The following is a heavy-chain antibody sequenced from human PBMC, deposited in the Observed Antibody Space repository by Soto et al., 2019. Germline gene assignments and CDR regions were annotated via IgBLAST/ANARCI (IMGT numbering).Heavy chain of an antibody. V-gene: IGHV3-15*07. CDR2: IKSKTDGGTT. D-gene: IGHD3-22*01. Sequence: SFAASGFTFANAGINWVRQPPGKGLEWVGRIKSKTDGGTTDYAEPVKGRFAISRDDSNNMVYLQMNSLKIEDTAVYYCTTDSYSTIIIVRFDYWGHGTLVTVS. CDR1: GFTFANAG. CDR3: TTDSYSTIIIVRFDY. J-gene: IGHJ4*01.